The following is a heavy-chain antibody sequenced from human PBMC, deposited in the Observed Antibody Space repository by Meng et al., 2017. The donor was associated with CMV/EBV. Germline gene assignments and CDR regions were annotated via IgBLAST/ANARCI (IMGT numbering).Heavy chain of an antibody. CDR3: ARDSKTPDAFDL. D-gene: IGHD2-2*01. CDR1: GFTFSDYY. V-gene: IGHV3-11*01. Sequence: GESLKISCAASGFTFSDYYMSWIRQAPGKGLEWVSYISSSGSTIYYADSVKGRFTISRDNAKNSLYLQMNSLRAEDTAVYYCARDSKTPDAFDLWGQGTMVTVSS. J-gene: IGHJ3*01. CDR2: ISSSGSTI.